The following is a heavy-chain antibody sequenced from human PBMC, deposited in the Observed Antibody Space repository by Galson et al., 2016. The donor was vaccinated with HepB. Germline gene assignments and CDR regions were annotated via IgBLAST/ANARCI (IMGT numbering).Heavy chain of an antibody. J-gene: IGHJ4*02. CDR2: ITPGSTYT. CDR1: GFTFNMYT. D-gene: IGHD3-10*01. CDR3: ARVVYGSGSYYRFYDY. V-gene: IGHV3-21*01. Sequence: SLRLSCAASGFTFNMYTMTWVRQAPGKGQEWVSYITPGSTYTHFADSVKGPFTISRDNARNSLYLQMNILRDEDTAVDYCARVVYGSGSYYRFYDYWGQGTLVTVSS.